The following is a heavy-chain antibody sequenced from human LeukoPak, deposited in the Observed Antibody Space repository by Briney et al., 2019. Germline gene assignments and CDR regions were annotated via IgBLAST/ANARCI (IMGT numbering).Heavy chain of an antibody. CDR3: ATGRYSSGWYDY. CDR1: GYTLTELS. V-gene: IGHV1-24*01. CDR2: FDPEDGET. D-gene: IGHD6-19*01. J-gene: IGHJ4*02. Sequence: ASVTVSCKVSGYTLTELSMHWVRQAPGKGLEWMGGFDPEDGETIYAQKFQGRVTMTEDTSTDTAYMELSSLRSEDTAVYYCATGRYSSGWYDYWGQGTLVTVSS.